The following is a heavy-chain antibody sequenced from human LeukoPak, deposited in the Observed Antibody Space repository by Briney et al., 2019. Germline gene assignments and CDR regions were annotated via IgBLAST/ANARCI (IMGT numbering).Heavy chain of an antibody. CDR2: ISHSGST. J-gene: IGHJ3*02. CDR3: ARGREGSDAFDI. Sequence: SETLSLTCAVYGGSFNAYYWSWIRQPPGKGLEWIGEISHSGSTNYNPSLKSRVIISVDTSKSQFSLKLSSVTAADTALYYCARGREGSDAFDIWGQGTMVTVPS. CDR1: GGSFNAYY. V-gene: IGHV4-34*01.